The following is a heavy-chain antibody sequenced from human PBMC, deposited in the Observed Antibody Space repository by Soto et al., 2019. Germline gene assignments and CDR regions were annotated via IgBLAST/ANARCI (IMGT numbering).Heavy chain of an antibody. V-gene: IGHV3-23*01. CDR3: GKDLVVVPAGPRYYYYYYMDV. CDR2: ISGSGGST. Sequence: EVQLLESGGGLVQPGGSLRLSCAASGFTFSSYAMSWVRQAPGKGLEWVSAISGSGGSTYYADSVKGRFTISRDNSKNTLYLQMNGLRAEDTAVYYCGKDLVVVPAGPRYYYYYYMDVWGKGTTVTVSS. J-gene: IGHJ6*03. CDR1: GFTFSSYA. D-gene: IGHD2-2*01.